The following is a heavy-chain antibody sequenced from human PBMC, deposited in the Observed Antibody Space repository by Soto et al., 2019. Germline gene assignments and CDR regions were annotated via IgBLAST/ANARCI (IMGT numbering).Heavy chain of an antibody. D-gene: IGHD3-3*01. J-gene: IGHJ6*02. Sequence: QVQLVESGGGVVQPGRSLRLSCAASGFTFSSYGMHWVRQAPGKGLEWVAVISYDGSNKYYADSVKGRFTISSDNSKNTLYLQMNSLRAEDTAVYYCAKDVLRFLEWLAFYGMDVWGQGTTGTVSS. CDR3: AKDVLRFLEWLAFYGMDV. CDR2: ISYDGSNK. V-gene: IGHV3-30*18. CDR1: GFTFSSYG.